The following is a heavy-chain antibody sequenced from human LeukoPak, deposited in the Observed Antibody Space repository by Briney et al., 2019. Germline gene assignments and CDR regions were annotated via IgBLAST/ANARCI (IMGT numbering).Heavy chain of an antibody. CDR2: ISSSSSYI. J-gene: IGHJ6*03. D-gene: IGHD3-22*01. Sequence: GGSLRLSCAASGFTFSSYSMNWVRQAPGKGLEWVSSISSSSSYIYYADSVKGRFTISRDNAKNSLYLQMSSLRAEDTAVYYCARAPYYDSSGYYSLYYYYYMDVWGKGTTVTVSS. CDR1: GFTFSSYS. V-gene: IGHV3-21*01. CDR3: ARAPYYDSSGYYSLYYYYYMDV.